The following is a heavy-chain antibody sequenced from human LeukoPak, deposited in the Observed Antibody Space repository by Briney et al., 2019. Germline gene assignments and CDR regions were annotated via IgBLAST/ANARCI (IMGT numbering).Heavy chain of an antibody. Sequence: GGSLRLSCAASGFTFSDSYMHWIRQAPGKGLEWLSYISSSGITIYYADSVKGRFTISRDNSKNTLYLQINSLRAEDTAVYYCAKDSSGWHPYYFDYWGQGTLVTVSS. CDR1: GFTFSDSY. D-gene: IGHD6-19*01. CDR3: AKDSSGWHPYYFDY. CDR2: ISSSGITI. V-gene: IGHV3-11*01. J-gene: IGHJ4*02.